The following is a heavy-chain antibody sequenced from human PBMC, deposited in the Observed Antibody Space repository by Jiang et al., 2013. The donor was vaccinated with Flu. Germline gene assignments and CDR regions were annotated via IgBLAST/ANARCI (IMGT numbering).Heavy chain of an antibody. D-gene: IGHD5-12*01. CDR3: ARRQTYSASWTAGWFET. CDR2: IYWDDDK. Sequence: KPTQTLTLACSFSGFSLTTSGVGVGWVRQPPGKALEWLAFIYWDDDKRYSPSLKNRLTVTKDTSRNRVVLTMTYMEPIDSGTYFCARRQTYSASWTAGWFETWGRGISVTVS. CDR1: GFSLTTSGVG. J-gene: IGHJ5*02. V-gene: IGHV2-5*02.